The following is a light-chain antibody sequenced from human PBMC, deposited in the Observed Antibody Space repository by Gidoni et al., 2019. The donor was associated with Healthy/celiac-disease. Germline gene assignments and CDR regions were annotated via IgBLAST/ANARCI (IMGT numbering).Light chain of an antibody. Sequence: DIQMTQSPSSLSASVGDRVTITCRASQSISSYLNWYQQKPGKAPKLLIYAESSSQSGVPSRVSGSGSGTDFTRTISSLQPEDFATYYCQQSYSTPWTFGQXTKVEIK. CDR3: QQSYSTPWT. J-gene: IGKJ1*01. CDR1: QSISSY. V-gene: IGKV1-39*01. CDR2: AES.